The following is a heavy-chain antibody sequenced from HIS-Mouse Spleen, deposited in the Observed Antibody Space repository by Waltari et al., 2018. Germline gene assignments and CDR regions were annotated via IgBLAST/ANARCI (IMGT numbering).Heavy chain of an antibody. D-gene: IGHD6-6*01. CDR3: ARDRIAARPDAFDI. Sequence: QVQLVQSGAEVKKPGSSVKVSCKASGGTFSSYSISWLRQAPGQGLEWMGRIIPILGIANYAQKFQGRVTITADKSTSTAYMELSSLRSEDTAVYYCARDRIAARPDAFDIWGQGTMVTVSS. V-gene: IGHV1-69*04. CDR1: GGTFSSYS. J-gene: IGHJ3*02. CDR2: IIPILGIA.